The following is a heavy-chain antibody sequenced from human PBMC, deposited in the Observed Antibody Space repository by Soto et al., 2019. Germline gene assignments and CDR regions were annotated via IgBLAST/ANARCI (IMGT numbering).Heavy chain of an antibody. CDR2: IYYSGST. D-gene: IGHD6-13*01. V-gene: IGHV4-59*01. J-gene: IGHJ4*02. Sequence: SETLSLTCTFSGRSISSYYWSWIRQPPGKGLEWSGYIYYSGSTNYNPSLKSRVTISVDTSKNQFSLKLSSVTAADTAVYYCARMIAAAHSDYWGQGTLVTVSS. CDR1: GRSISSYY. CDR3: ARMIAAAHSDY.